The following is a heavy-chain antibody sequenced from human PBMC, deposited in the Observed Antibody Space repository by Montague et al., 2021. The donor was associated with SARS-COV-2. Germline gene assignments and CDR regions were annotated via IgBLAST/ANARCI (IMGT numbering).Heavy chain of an antibody. CDR2: IYWDDDK. J-gene: IGHJ4*02. Sequence: PALVKPTQTLTLTCTFSGFSLSTRTVGVGWIRQPPGKALEWLALIYWDDDKRYSPSPKSRLTITKVTSKNQAVLTMTNMDPVDTATYYCAHRLPAVAAFDYWGQGTLVTVSS. D-gene: IGHD6-6*01. V-gene: IGHV2-5*02. CDR3: AHRLPAVAAFDY. CDR1: GFSLSTRTVG.